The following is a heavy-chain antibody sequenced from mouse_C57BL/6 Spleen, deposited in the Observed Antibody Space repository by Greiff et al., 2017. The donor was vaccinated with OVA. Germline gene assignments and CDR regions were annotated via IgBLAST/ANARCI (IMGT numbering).Heavy chain of an antibody. J-gene: IGHJ3*01. CDR3: VPTWFAY. CDR2: INPNNGGT. V-gene: IGHV1-26*01. CDR1: GYTFTDYY. Sequence: VQLQQSGPELVKPGASVKISCKASGYTFTDYYMNWVKQSNGQSLEWIGDINPNNGGTSYNQKFKGKATLTVDKSSSTAYMELRSLTSEDSAVYYCVPTWFAYWGQGTLVTVSA.